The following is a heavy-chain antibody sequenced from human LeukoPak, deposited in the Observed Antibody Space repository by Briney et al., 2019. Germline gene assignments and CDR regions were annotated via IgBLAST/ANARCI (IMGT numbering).Heavy chain of an antibody. J-gene: IGHJ3*02. CDR3: ALDGYYDSSGHFDI. Sequence: VTVRFTCAAYSFTFDYFDLYWLAPGPGRESIASINPNSGGTNYAQKFQGRVTMTRDTSISTAYMELSRLRSDDTAVYYCALDGYYDSSGHFDIWGQGTMVTVSS. D-gene: IGHD3-22*01. CDR1: AYSFTFDY. V-gene: IGHV1-2*02. CDR2: INPNSGGT.